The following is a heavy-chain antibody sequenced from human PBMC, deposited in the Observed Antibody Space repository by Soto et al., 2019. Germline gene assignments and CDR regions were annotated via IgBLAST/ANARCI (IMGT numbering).Heavy chain of an antibody. V-gene: IGHV3-23*01. Sequence: HPGGSLRLSSAASGFTFSSYAMSWVRQAPGKGLEWVSAISGSGGSTYYADSVKGRFTISRDNSKNTLYLQMNSLRAEDTAVYYCAKDLRWAVVPAAPIGMDVWGQGTTVTVSS. CDR3: AKDLRWAVVPAAPIGMDV. CDR2: ISGSGGST. CDR1: GFTFSSYA. D-gene: IGHD2-2*01. J-gene: IGHJ6*02.